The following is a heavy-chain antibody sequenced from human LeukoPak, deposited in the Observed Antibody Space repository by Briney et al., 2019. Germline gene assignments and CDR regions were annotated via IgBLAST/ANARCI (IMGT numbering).Heavy chain of an antibody. CDR3: ARGLDDFWSGYYRYFDY. CDR1: GGSISSSSYY. CDR2: IYYSGST. Sequence: KTSETLSLTCTVSGGSISSSSYYWGWIRQPPGKGLEWIGSIYYSGSTNYNPSLKSRVTISVDTSKNQFSLKLSSVTAADTAVYYCARGLDDFWSGYYRYFDYWGQGTLVTVSS. D-gene: IGHD3-3*01. V-gene: IGHV4-39*07. J-gene: IGHJ4*02.